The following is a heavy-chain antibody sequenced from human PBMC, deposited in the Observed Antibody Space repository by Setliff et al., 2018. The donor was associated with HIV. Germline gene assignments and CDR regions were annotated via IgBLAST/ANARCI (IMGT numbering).Heavy chain of an antibody. CDR3: ARQTYYYDNSGHNWFDP. CDR2: VYISGST. CDR1: GGSINRSNYY. Sequence: PSETLFLTCTVPGGSINRSNYYWGWIRQPPGKGLEWIGRVYISGSTDYNPSLKSRVTISVDTSKNQFSLKLSSVTAADTAVYFCARQTYYYDNSGHNWFDPWGQGTLVTVSS. D-gene: IGHD3-22*01. J-gene: IGHJ5*02. V-gene: IGHV4-39*01.